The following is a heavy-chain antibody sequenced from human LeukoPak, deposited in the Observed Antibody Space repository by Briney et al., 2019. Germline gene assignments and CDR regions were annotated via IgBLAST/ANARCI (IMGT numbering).Heavy chain of an antibody. Sequence: GGSLRPSCAASGFTFSSYGMHWVRQAPGKGLEWVAVIWYDGSNKYYADSVKGRFTISRDNSKNTLYLQMNSLRAEDTAVYYCARDGAEFSGTAMVDYWGQGTLVTVSS. V-gene: IGHV3-33*01. CDR1: GFTFSSYG. CDR2: IWYDGSNK. D-gene: IGHD5-18*01. CDR3: ARDGAEFSGTAMVDY. J-gene: IGHJ4*02.